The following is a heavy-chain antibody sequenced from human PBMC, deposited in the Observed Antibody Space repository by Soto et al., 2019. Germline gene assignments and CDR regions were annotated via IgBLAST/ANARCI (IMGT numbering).Heavy chain of an antibody. Sequence: SVKVSCKASGGTFSSYAISWVRQAPGQGLEWMGGIIPIFGAANYAQKFQGRVTITADESTSTAYMELSSLRSEDTAVYYCARAGRSGYDLGYYYGMDVWGQGTTVTVSS. V-gene: IGHV1-69*13. D-gene: IGHD5-12*01. J-gene: IGHJ6*02. CDR1: GGTFSSYA. CDR2: IIPIFGAA. CDR3: ARAGRSGYDLGYYYGMDV.